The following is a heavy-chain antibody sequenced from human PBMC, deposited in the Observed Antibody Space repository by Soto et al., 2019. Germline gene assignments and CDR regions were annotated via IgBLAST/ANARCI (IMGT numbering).Heavy chain of an antibody. V-gene: IGHV4-59*01. J-gene: IGHJ4*02. Sequence: SETLSLTCTVSVGSISSYYWSWIRQPPGKGLEWIGYIYYSGSTNYNPSLKSRVTISVDTSKNQFSLKLSSVTAADTAVYYCASSSLNIAAPFDYWGQGTLVTVSS. D-gene: IGHD6-6*01. CDR1: VGSISSYY. CDR3: ASSSLNIAAPFDY. CDR2: IYYSGST.